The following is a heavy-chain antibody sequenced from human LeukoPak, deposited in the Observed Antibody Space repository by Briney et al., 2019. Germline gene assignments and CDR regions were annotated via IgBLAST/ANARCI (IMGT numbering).Heavy chain of an antibody. CDR1: GFTFSSYSM. D-gene: IGHD4-17*01. CDR3: ARGTVTTDTAYYFDY. Sequence: PGGSLRLSCAASGFTFSSYSMNWVRQAPGKGLEWIGGIYHSGSTNYNPSLKSRVTISVDKSKNQFSLKLSSVTAADTAVYYCARGTVTTDTAYYFDYWGQGTLVTVSS. CDR2: IYHSGST. V-gene: IGHV4-4*02. J-gene: IGHJ4*02.